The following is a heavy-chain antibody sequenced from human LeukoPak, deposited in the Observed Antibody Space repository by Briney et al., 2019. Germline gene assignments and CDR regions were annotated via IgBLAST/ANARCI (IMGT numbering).Heavy chain of an antibody. CDR3: AIPPYSSGTSRYYYYYMDV. D-gene: IGHD6-19*01. CDR1: GGTFSSYA. J-gene: IGHJ6*03. V-gene: IGHV1-69*05. Sequence: SVKVSCKASGGTFSSYAISWVRQAPGQGLEWMGGIIPIFGTANYAQKFQGRVTMTRDMSTSTVYMELSSLRSEDTAVYYCAIPPYSSGTSRYYYYYMDVWGKGTTVTVSS. CDR2: IIPIFGTA.